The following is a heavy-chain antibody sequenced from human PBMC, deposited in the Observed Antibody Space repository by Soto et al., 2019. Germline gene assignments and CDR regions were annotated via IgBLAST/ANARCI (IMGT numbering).Heavy chain of an antibody. CDR3: ARASVAGTVLSC. D-gene: IGHD6-19*01. CDR1: GGSFSGYY. CDR2: INHSGST. Sequence: QVQLQQWGAGLLKPSETLSLTCAVYGGSFSGYYWCWIRQPPGKGLEWVGEINHSGSTNYNPSLKRRVPISVDTSKKQFSPKLCYVTAADAAVYYCARASVAGTVLSCWGQGTLVTVSS. J-gene: IGHJ4*02. V-gene: IGHV4-34*01.